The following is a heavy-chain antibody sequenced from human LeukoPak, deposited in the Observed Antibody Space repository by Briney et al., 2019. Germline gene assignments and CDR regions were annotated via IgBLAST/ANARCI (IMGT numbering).Heavy chain of an antibody. CDR3: ARVGPLAAAGLGEFDY. CDR2: ISSSSSTI. Sequence: SGGSLRLSCAASGFTFSSYSMNWVRQAPGKGLEWVSYISSSSSTIYYADSVKGRFTISRDNAKNSLYLQMNSLRAEDTAVYYCARVGPLAAAGLGEFDYWGQGTLVTVSS. CDR1: GFTFSSYS. V-gene: IGHV3-48*01. J-gene: IGHJ4*02. D-gene: IGHD6-13*01.